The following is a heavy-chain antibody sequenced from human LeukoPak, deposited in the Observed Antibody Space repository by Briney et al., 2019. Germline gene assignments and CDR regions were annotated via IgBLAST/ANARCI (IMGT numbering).Heavy chain of an antibody. V-gene: IGHV4-4*07. J-gene: IGHJ4*02. CDR1: GGSIRGSD. CDR2: LYISGSI. CDR3: ARGFCSGGSCYLFDS. D-gene: IGHD2-15*01. Sequence: TSETLSLTCRVSGGSIRGSDWSWIGKPAGKGQGWIGRLYISGSINYNPSLSSRSTMSVATSTSQLPLYLSSVTAADAAVYYCARGFCSGGSCYLFDSWGQGTLVTVSS.